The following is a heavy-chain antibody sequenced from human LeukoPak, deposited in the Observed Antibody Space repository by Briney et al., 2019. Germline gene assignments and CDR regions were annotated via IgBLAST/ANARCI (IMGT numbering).Heavy chain of an antibody. CDR2: ISSSGGVT. J-gene: IGHJ6*02. D-gene: IGHD3-10*01. Sequence: PGGSLRLSCAASGFTFSSFAITWVRQAPGKGLEWVSSISSSGGVTYYADFVKRRFAISRANSKSTLYLQMDSLRGDDTAVYYCGKWVGDVSPRNFYHGMDVWGQGATVTVSS. V-gene: IGHV3-23*01. CDR3: GKWVGDVSPRNFYHGMDV. CDR1: GFTFSSFA.